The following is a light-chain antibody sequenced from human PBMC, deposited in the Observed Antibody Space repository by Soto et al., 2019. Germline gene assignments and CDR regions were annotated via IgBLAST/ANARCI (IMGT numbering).Light chain of an antibody. CDR2: SNN. J-gene: IGLJ2*01. Sequence: QLVLTQPPSASGTPGQRVTISCSGSSSNIGSNTVNWYQQLPGTAPKLLIYSNNHRPSGVPDRFSGSKSGTSASLAISGLQSEDEADYYCAAWDDSLNAYVVFGGGTKLTVL. CDR1: SSNIGSNT. V-gene: IGLV1-44*01. CDR3: AAWDDSLNAYVV.